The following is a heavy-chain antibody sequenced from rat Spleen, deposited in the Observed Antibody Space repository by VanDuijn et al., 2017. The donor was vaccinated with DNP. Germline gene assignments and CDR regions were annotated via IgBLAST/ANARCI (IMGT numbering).Heavy chain of an antibody. V-gene: IGHV5S13*01. Sequence: EVQLVESGGGLVQPGRSLKLSCAASGFTFSYYGMAWVRQAPTKGLEWVASISPSGGSTYYRDSVKGRFTISRDNANSTLYLQMNSLRSEDTATYYCTRRGIRVRYIDYWGQGVMVTVSS. J-gene: IGHJ2*01. CDR1: GFTFSYYG. CDR2: ISPSGGST. CDR3: TRRGIRVRYIDY. D-gene: IGHD4-1*01.